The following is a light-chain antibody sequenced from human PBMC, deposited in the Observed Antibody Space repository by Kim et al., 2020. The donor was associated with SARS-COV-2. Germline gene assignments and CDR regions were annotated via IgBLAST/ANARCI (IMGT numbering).Light chain of an antibody. J-gene: IGKJ2*01. CDR3: QQYGSSPLYT. Sequence: SPGETATLSCRASQSVSNNHLAWYQQKPGQAPRLLIYGASTRDTGIPDRFSGSGSGTDFTLTISRLEPEDFAVYYCQQYGSSPLYTFGQGTKLEI. CDR1: QSVSNNH. CDR2: GAS. V-gene: IGKV3-20*01.